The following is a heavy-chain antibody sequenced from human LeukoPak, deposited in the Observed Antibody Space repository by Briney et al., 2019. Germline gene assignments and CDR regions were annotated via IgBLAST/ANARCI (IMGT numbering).Heavy chain of an antibody. CDR3: ARGGASSYWTYYYYYMDV. J-gene: IGHJ6*03. CDR1: GFTFSSYW. CDR2: IKQDGSEK. Sequence: GGSLRLSCTASGFTFSSYWMSWVRQAPGKGLEWVANIKQDGSEKSYVDSAKGRFTISRDNAKNSLYLQMNSLRAEDTAVYYRARGGASSYWTYYYYYMDVWGKGTTVTVSS. V-gene: IGHV3-7*04. D-gene: IGHD2-2*01.